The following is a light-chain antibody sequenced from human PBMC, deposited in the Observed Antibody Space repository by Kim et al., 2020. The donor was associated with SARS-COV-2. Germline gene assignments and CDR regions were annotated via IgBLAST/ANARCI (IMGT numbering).Light chain of an antibody. CDR3: NSYTTSNTYV. V-gene: IGLV2-14*04. Sequence: QSNTIACMGAGGDVGAYNSVSWYQQHPGKVPKLMIYDVSKRPSGVSNHFSGSKSGNTASLTISGLQADDEADYYCNSYTTSNTYVFGTGTKVTVL. CDR1: GGDVGAYNS. CDR2: DVS. J-gene: IGLJ1*01.